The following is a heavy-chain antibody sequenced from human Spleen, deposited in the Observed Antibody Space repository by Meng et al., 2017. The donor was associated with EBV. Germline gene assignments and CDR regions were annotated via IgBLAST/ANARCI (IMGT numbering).Heavy chain of an antibody. D-gene: IGHD3-22*01. J-gene: IGHJ4*02. Sequence: QVQLPQWGAGLLNPSATLPLTCAVYGGSFSGYYWSWIRQPPGKGLEWIGEINHSGSTNYNPSLKSRVTISVDTSKNQFSLKLSSVTAADTAVYYCARERYYDSSGYYTDYWGQGTLVTISS. V-gene: IGHV4-34*01. CDR1: GGSFSGYY. CDR2: INHSGST. CDR3: ARERYYDSSGYYTDY.